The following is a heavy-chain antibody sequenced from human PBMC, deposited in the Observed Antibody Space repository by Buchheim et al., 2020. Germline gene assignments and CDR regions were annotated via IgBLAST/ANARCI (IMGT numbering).Heavy chain of an antibody. Sequence: QLQLQESGPGLVKPSETLSLTCTVSGGSISSSSYYWGWIRQPPGKGLEWIGSIYYSGSTYYNPSLKSRVTISVDTSKNQFSLKLSSVTAADTAVYYCARDLTLRYFDWLPHFDYYGMDVWGQGTT. V-gene: IGHV4-39*07. J-gene: IGHJ6*02. CDR3: ARDLTLRYFDWLPHFDYYGMDV. CDR2: IYYSGST. D-gene: IGHD3-9*01. CDR1: GGSISSSSYY.